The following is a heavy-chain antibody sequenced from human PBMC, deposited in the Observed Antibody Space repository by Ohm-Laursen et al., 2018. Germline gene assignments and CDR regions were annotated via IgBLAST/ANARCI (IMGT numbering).Heavy chain of an antibody. Sequence: ASVTASCKTSGYTFTSYDINWVRQATGQGLEWVGWMNPNSGDTGYAQRFQGRVTMTRDTSISTAYMDLSRLRSDDAAVYYCASLSYGDGGGDYWGQGTLVTVSS. J-gene: IGHJ4*02. D-gene: IGHD4-17*01. CDR1: GYTFTSYD. CDR3: ASLSYGDGGGDY. V-gene: IGHV1-8*01. CDR2: MNPNSGDT.